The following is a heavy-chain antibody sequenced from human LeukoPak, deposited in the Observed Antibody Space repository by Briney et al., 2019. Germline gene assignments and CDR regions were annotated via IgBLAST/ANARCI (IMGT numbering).Heavy chain of an antibody. Sequence: PGGSLRLSCAASGFTFRDYYMNGVRQAPGKGLEGVSSISSSSTIYYADSVKGRFTISRDNAKNSLYLQMNSLRAEDTAVYYCAKVAVVLNYFDYWGQGTLVTVSS. CDR3: AKVAVVLNYFDY. CDR2: ISSSSTI. J-gene: IGHJ4*02. V-gene: IGHV3-69-1*01. D-gene: IGHD6-19*01. CDR1: GFTFRDYY.